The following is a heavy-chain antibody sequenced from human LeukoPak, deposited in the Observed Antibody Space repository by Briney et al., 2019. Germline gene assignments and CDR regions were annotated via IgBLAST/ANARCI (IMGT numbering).Heavy chain of an antibody. V-gene: IGHV4-34*01. CDR2: INHSGST. J-gene: IGHJ4*02. CDR1: GGSFSGYY. D-gene: IGHD6-6*01. Sequence: SETLSLTRAVYGGSFSGYYWSWIRQPPGKGLEWIGEINHSGSTNYNPSLKSRVTISVDTSKNQFSLKLSSVTAADTAVYYCARGRGIAARPLYYWGQGTLVTVSS. CDR3: ARGRGIAARPLYY.